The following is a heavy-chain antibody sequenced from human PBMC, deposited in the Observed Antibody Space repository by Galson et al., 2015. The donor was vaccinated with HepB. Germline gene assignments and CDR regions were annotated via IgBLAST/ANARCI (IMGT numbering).Heavy chain of an antibody. CDR2: IKSKTDGGTT. D-gene: IGHD1-1*01. V-gene: IGHV3-15*01. Sequence: SLRLSCAASGFTFSNAWMSWVRQAPGKGLEWVGRIKSKTDGGTTDYAAPVKGRFTISRDDSKNTLYLQMNSLETEDTAVYYCTTDAELERGGDDAFDIWGQGTMVTVSS. CDR3: TTDAELERGGDDAFDI. CDR1: GFTFSNAW. J-gene: IGHJ3*02.